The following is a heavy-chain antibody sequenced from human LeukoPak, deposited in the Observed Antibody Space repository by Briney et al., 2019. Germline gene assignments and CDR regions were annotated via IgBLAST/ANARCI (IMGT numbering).Heavy chain of an antibody. CDR1: GFTFSSYW. V-gene: IGHV3-74*01. J-gene: IGHJ4*02. D-gene: IGHD1-26*01. Sequence: LTGGSLRLSCAAAGFTFSSYWMHWVRQPPRKGLVWVSRINSDGSSTSYADSVKGRFTISRDNAKNTLYLQMNSLRAEDTAVYYCAPSPSEGSDYWGQGTLVTVSS. CDR2: INSDGSST. CDR3: APSPSEGSDY.